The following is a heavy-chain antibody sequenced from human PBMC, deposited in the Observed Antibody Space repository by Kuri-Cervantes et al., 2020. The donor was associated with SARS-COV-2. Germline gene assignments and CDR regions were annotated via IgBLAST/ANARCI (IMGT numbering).Heavy chain of an antibody. CDR3: ARSDGYSYFDY. V-gene: IGHV3-66*02. D-gene: IGHD5-24*01. CDR2: IYSGGST. CDR1: GFTVSSNY. Sequence: GESLKISCAASGFTVSSNYMSWVRQAPGKGLEWVSVIYSGGSTYYADSVKGRFTISRDNSKNTLYLQMNSLRAEDTAVYYCARSDGYSYFDYWGQGTLVTDSS. J-gene: IGHJ4*02.